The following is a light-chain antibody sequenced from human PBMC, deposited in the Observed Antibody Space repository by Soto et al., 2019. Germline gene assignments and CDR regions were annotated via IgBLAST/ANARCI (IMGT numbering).Light chain of an antibody. Sequence: IVLTQSPDTLSLSPGERATLSCRASQSVRDTYLAWYQQKPGQAPSLLIYGASNRATGVPDRFSGSGSGTDFTLTISSLQREDFATYVCQQSYSSPWTFGQGTKVDIK. V-gene: IGKV3-20*01. J-gene: IGKJ1*01. CDR3: QQSYSSPWT. CDR1: QSVRDTY. CDR2: GAS.